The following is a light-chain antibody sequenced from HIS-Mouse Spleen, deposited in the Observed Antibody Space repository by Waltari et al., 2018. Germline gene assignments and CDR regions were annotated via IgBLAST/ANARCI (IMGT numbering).Light chain of an antibody. CDR3: CSYAGSSTFVV. CDR2: EGS. V-gene: IGLV2-23*03. Sequence: QSALTQPASVSGSPGQSITISCTGTSSDVGSYNLVSWYQQHPGKAPKLMIYEGSKRPSGVSNRFSGSNSGNTASLTISGLQAEDEADYYCCSYAGSSTFVVFGGGTKLTVL. CDR1: SSDVGSYNL. J-gene: IGLJ2*01.